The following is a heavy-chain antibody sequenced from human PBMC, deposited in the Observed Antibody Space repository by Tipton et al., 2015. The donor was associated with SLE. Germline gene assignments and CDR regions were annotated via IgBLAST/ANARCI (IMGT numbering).Heavy chain of an antibody. CDR3: ARRYGTSFDY. Sequence: LVKPTETLSLTCTVSGGSISSYYWSWIRQPPGKGLEWIGTIYHSGTTYYNPSLQSRVTISVDTSKNQFSLKLSSVTAADTAVYYCARRYGTSFDYWDQGTLVTVSS. J-gene: IGHJ4*02. D-gene: IGHD2-8*01. CDR2: IYHSGTT. CDR1: GGSISSYY. V-gene: IGHV4-59*08.